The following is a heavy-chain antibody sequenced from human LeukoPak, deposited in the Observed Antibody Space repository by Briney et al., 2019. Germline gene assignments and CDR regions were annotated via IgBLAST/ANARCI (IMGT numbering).Heavy chain of an antibody. Sequence: SETLSLTCAVHGGSFSGYYWSWIRQPPGKGLEWIGEINHSGSTNYNPSLKSRVTISVDTSKNQFSLKLSSVTAADTAVYYWARGMGYCSGGSCSLYYYYYMDVWGKGTTVTVSS. D-gene: IGHD2-15*01. CDR3: ARGMGYCSGGSCSLYYYYYMDV. CDR2: INHSGST. J-gene: IGHJ6*03. V-gene: IGHV4-34*01. CDR1: GGSFSGYY.